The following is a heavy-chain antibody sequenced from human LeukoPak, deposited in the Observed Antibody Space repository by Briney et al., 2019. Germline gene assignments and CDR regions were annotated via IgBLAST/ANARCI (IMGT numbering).Heavy chain of an antibody. Sequence: ASVKVSCKASGYTFTSYYMHWARQAPGQGLEWMGIINPSGGSTSYAQKFQGRVTMTRDMSTSTVYMELSSLRSEDTAVYYCARDEAKLLGGYWGQGTLVTVSS. CDR2: INPSGGST. D-gene: IGHD3-10*01. J-gene: IGHJ4*02. CDR1: GYTFTSYY. V-gene: IGHV1-46*01. CDR3: ARDEAKLLGGY.